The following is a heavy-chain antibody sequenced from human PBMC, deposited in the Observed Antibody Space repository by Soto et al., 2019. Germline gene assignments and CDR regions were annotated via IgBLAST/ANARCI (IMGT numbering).Heavy chain of an antibody. D-gene: IGHD2-15*01. CDR1: GGSISSSSSY. Sequence: QLKLQESGPGLVKPSETLSLTCTVSGGSISSSSSYWGWIRQPPGKGLEWIGSIYYSGSTYYNLSLKSRVTISVDKSQNQFSLKLSSVTSADTAVYFCARLPGDYSGDSCRIDYWGQGTLVTVSS. J-gene: IGHJ4*02. V-gene: IGHV4-39*01. CDR3: ARLPGDYSGDSCRIDY. CDR2: IYYSGST.